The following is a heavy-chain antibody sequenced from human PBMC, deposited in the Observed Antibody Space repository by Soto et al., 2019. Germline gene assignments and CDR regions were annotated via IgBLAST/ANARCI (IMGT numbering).Heavy chain of an antibody. CDR3: ASVRDGYSFDY. CDR2: IIPIFGTA. Sequence: QVQLVQSGAEVKKPGSSVKVSCKASGGTFSSYAISWVRQAPGQGLEWMGGIIPIFGTANYAQKFQGRVTXPXXGSTRTAYIELGSLRSEDTAVYYCASVRDGYSFDYWGRGPLVTFSS. CDR1: GGTFSSYA. V-gene: IGHV1-69*12. J-gene: IGHJ4*02. D-gene: IGHD5-12*01.